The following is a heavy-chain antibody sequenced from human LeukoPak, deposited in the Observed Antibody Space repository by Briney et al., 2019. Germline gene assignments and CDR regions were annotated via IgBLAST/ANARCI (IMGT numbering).Heavy chain of an antibody. CDR1: GFTFSSYS. Sequence: GGYLRLYCAASGFTFSSYSMNWVRPAPGKGLEWVSSISSSSSYIYYADSVKGRFTISRDNAKNSLYLQMNSLRAEDTAVYYCASQAYSSSWYYYWGQGTLVTVSS. V-gene: IGHV3-21*01. CDR3: ASQAYSSSWYYY. D-gene: IGHD6-13*01. J-gene: IGHJ4*02. CDR2: ISSSSSYI.